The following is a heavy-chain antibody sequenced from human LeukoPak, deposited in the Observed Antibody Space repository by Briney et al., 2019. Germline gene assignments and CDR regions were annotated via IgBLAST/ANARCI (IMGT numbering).Heavy chain of an antibody. J-gene: IGHJ4*02. Sequence: ASVKVSCKASGYPVNSFYTHWVRQAPGQGLEWVGIIYPSGGSASFTQKFQGRVTMTRGTSTSTFYMELRSLRSEDTAVYFCARERPSSYYFDYWGQGTLVTVSS. CDR2: IYPSGGSA. CDR3: ARERPSSYYFDY. V-gene: IGHV1-46*02. CDR1: GYPVNSFY.